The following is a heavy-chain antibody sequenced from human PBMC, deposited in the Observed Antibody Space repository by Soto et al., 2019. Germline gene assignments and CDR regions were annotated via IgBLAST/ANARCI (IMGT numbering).Heavy chain of an antibody. V-gene: IGHV3-30*18. CDR3: AKDLQSYGDYDYYCYGMDV. CDR2: ISYDGTNK. J-gene: IGHJ6*02. Sequence: QVQLVESGGGEVQPGRSLTISCAASGVTFSNYGMHWVRQTPGKGLEWVSVISYDGTNKFDSDSVQGRITISRDNFKNTLTLQMNSLRADDTAVYSCAKDLQSYGDYDYYCYGMDVWGLGTRVTVSS. CDR1: GVTFSNYG. D-gene: IGHD4-17*01.